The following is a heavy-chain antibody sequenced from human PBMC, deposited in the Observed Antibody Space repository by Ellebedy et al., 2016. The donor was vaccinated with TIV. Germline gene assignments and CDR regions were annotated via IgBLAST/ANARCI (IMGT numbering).Heavy chain of an antibody. V-gene: IGHV4-34*01. CDR3: ARKGYGTNGNYYYMDV. CDR1: GGPSSGHY. CDR2: INHSGGI. J-gene: IGHJ6*03. Sequence: SETLSLXXAVYGGPSSGHYWSWIRQPPGKGLEWIGDINHSGGINYNPSLKSRVTISIDTAKNQISLKLTSVTAADTADYYCARKGYGTNGNYYYMDVWGKGTTVTVSS. D-gene: IGHD1-1*01.